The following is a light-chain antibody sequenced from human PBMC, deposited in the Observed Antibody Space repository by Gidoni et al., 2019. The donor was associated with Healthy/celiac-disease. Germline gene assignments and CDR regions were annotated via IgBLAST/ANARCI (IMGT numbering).Light chain of an antibody. CDR3: QQYNNWPPPIT. V-gene: IGKV3-15*01. CDR1: QSVSSN. J-gene: IGKJ5*01. Sequence: EIVMTQSPATLSVSPGERATLSCRARQSVSSNLAWYQQKPGQAPRLLIYGASTRATGIPARFSGSGSGTEFTLTISSLQSEDCAVYDCQQYNNWPPPITFGQXTRLEIK. CDR2: GAS.